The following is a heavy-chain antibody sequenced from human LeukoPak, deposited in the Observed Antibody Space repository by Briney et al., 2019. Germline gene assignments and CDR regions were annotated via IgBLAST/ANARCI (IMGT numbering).Heavy chain of an antibody. CDR2: IYYSGST. Sequence: PSETLSLTCTVSGGSISSSSYYWGWIRQPPGKGLEWIGSIYYSGSTYYHPSLKSRVTISVDTSKNQFSLKLSSVTAADTAVYYCSRRCGSGSYYDCFGGQGTLVTVSS. CDR1: GGSISSSSYY. V-gene: IGHV4-39*01. CDR3: SRRCGSGSYYDCF. D-gene: IGHD3-10*01. J-gene: IGHJ4*02.